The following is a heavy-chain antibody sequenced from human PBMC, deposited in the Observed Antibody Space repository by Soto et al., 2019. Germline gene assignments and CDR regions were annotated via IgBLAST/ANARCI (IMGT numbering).Heavy chain of an antibody. J-gene: IGHJ6*02. Sequence: QAQLVQSGAEVKNPGSSVKVSCQAYGGTLVSYAFNWVRQAPGQGLEWMGETIPTFGPPKYAQKFQGRVTIIADQSTSTVYMELSDLRSEDTAVYYCASRQRDGGLGGTLAWGPKKKYDFHYGLDVWGQGTTVIVS. D-gene: IGHD3-16*01. CDR1: GGTLVSYA. V-gene: IGHV1-69*01. CDR2: TIPTFGPP. CDR3: ASRQRDGGLGGTLAWGPKKKYDFHYGLDV.